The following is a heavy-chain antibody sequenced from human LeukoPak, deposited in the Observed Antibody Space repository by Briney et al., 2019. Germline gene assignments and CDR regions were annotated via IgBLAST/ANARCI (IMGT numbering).Heavy chain of an antibody. CDR2: LYYTGST. J-gene: IGHJ4*02. D-gene: IGHD6-13*01. CDR3: ARQKGSSSSWSDFDY. Sequence: SETLSLTCTVSGGSISSGDYYWGWIRQPPGKGLEWIGSLYYTGSTYYNPSLKSRVTISVDTSQNQFSLKLSSVTAADTAVYYCARQKGSSSSWSDFDYWVQGTLVTVSS. V-gene: IGHV4-39*01. CDR1: GGSISSGDYY.